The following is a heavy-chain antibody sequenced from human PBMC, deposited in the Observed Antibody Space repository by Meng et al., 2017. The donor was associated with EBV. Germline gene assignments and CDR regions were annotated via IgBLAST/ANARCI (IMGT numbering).Heavy chain of an antibody. Sequence: QVRVVQSGAEVMKPGASVKISCKASGYTFTSYDINWVRQATGQGLEWMGWMNPNSGNTGYAQKFQGRVTMTRNTSISTAYMELSSLRSEDTAVYYCARGVGTIFGVVIKNWFDPWGQGTLVIVSS. V-gene: IGHV1-8*01. CDR1: GYTFTSYD. CDR3: ARGVGTIFGVVIKNWFDP. D-gene: IGHD3-3*01. CDR2: MNPNSGNT. J-gene: IGHJ5*02.